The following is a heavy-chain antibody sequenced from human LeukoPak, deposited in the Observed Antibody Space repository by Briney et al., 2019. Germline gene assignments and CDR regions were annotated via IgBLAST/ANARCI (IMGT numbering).Heavy chain of an antibody. J-gene: IGHJ4*02. D-gene: IGHD7-27*01. Sequence: GGSLRLFCAPSGFTFSTYSMSWVRQAPGKGPVCVSGISGTGDSTSYADSVKGRFTISRDNSKNMVFLQMNSLRAEDTAVYYCAKGNWGGEYIFNLWGQGTLVTVSS. CDR3: AKGNWGGEYIFNL. V-gene: IGHV3-23*01. CDR2: ISGTGDST. CDR1: GFTFSTYS.